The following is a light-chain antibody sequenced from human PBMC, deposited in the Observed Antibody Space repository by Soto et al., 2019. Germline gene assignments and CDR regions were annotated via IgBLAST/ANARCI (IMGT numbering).Light chain of an antibody. J-gene: IGKJ2*01. CDR1: QSVSDTY. Sequence: EILLTQSPGTLSLSPGERATLSCRASQSVSDTYLAWYQQKPGQAPRLLIYGASSRATGIPDRFSGSGSGTDFTLNITALEPEDFAVYFCQQYGSSPRTFGQGTKLEIK. V-gene: IGKV3-20*01. CDR2: GAS. CDR3: QQYGSSPRT.